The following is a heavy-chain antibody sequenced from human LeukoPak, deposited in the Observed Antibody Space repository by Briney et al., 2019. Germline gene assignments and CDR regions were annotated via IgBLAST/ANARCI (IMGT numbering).Heavy chain of an antibody. V-gene: IGHV3-30*18. Sequence: PGGSLRLSCAASGFTFSSYGMHWVRQAPGKGLEWVAVISYDGSNKYYGDSVEGRFTISRDNSKNTLYLQMNSLRAEDTAVYFCTKQSGSYRLYYFDSWGQGTLVTVSS. CDR2: ISYDGSNK. CDR3: TKQSGSYRLYYFDS. CDR1: GFTFSSYG. J-gene: IGHJ4*02. D-gene: IGHD1-26*01.